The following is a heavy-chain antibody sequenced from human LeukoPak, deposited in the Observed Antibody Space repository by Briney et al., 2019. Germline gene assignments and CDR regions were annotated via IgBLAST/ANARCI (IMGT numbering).Heavy chain of an antibody. V-gene: IGHV3-74*01. J-gene: IGHJ3*02. CDR3: ARGYYYDSSGHYPDAFDI. CDR2: INSDGSST. Sequence: GGSLRLSCAASGFTFTSYWMHWVRQAPGKGLVWVSRINSDGSSTSNADSVKGRFTISRDNAKNTLYLQMNSLRAEDTAVYYCARGYYYDSSGHYPDAFDIWGQGTTVTVSS. D-gene: IGHD3-22*01. CDR1: GFTFTSYW.